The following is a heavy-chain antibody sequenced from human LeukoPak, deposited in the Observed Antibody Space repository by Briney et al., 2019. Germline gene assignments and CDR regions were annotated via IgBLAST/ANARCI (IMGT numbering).Heavy chain of an antibody. J-gene: IGHJ4*02. D-gene: IGHD6-13*01. Sequence: GGSLRLSCAASGFTFSDYYMSWIRQAPGKGLEWVSYISSSSSYTNYADSVKGRFTISRDNAKNSLYLRMNSLRAEDTAVYYCARKAGSFDYWGQGTLVTVSS. CDR2: ISSSSSYT. CDR1: GFTFSDYY. CDR3: ARKAGSFDY. V-gene: IGHV3-11*06.